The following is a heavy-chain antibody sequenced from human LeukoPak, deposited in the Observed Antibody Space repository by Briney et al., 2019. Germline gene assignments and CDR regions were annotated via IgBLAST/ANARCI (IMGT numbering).Heavy chain of an antibody. CDR3: AKDTSGSYFTGDY. CDR2: ISYDGSNK. Sequence: GGSLRLSCAASGFTFSSYAMHWVRQAPGKGLEWVAVISYDGSNKYYADSVKGRFTISRDNSKNTLYLQMNSLRAEDTAVYYCAKDTSGSYFTGDYWGQGTLVTVSS. V-gene: IGHV3-30-3*01. CDR1: GFTFSSYA. J-gene: IGHJ4*02. D-gene: IGHD3-22*01.